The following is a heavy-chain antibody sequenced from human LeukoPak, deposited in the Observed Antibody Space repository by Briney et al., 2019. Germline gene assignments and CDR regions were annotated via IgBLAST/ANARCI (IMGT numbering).Heavy chain of an antibody. D-gene: IGHD3-3*01. Sequence: NLGESLRISCKGSGYSFTSHRITWVRQMPGKGLEWMGRIDPSDSYSNYSPSFQGHVTISVDKSISTAYLQWSSLKASDTATYYCARDLSRNCFDPWGQGTLVIVSS. CDR2: IDPSDSYS. V-gene: IGHV5-10-1*01. CDR3: ARDLSRNCFDP. J-gene: IGHJ5*02. CDR1: GYSFTSHR.